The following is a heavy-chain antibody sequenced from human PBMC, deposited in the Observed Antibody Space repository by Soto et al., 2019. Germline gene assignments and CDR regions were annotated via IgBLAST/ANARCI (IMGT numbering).Heavy chain of an antibody. CDR3: VRAAGIAAAGSSQGVL. CDR1: GFAIRRKS. Sequence: XGSLRVRCEASGFAIRRKSIHWVRQAPGKGLEWVAVISFEGSYRYYADSVKGRFTVSRDNSKNTVSLQMDSLTGEDSALYYCVRAAGIAAAGSSQGVLWGQGTLVTVPS. J-gene: IGHJ4*02. D-gene: IGHD6-13*01. CDR2: ISFEGSYR. V-gene: IGHV3-30*04.